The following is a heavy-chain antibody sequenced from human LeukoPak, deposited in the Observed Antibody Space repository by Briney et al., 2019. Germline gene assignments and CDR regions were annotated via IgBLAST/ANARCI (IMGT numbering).Heavy chain of an antibody. Sequence: HPGGSLRLSCAASGFTVSSNYMSWVRQAPGKGLEWVSVIYSGGSTYYADSVKGRFTISRDNSKNTLYLQMNSLRAEDTAVYYCAREQGAAAASYYYYGMDVWGQGTTVTVSS. CDR2: IYSGGST. CDR3: AREQGAAAASYYYYGMDV. J-gene: IGHJ6*02. D-gene: IGHD6-13*01. CDR1: GFTVSSNY. V-gene: IGHV3-53*01.